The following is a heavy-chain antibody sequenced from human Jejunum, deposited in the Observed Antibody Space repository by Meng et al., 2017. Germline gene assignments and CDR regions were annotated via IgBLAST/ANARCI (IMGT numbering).Heavy chain of an antibody. CDR3: ATHFGFSFDP. Sequence: QGRLQQSGPGLVKPSGTLSLTCAVSVDSISGTKWWSWVRRPPGKGLDWIGQIDNRGSASYNPSLKSRVTMSVDKSKNQMSLELTSVTAADTAVYFCATHFGFSFDPWGQGTLVTVSS. V-gene: IGHV4-4*02. D-gene: IGHD3-10*01. J-gene: IGHJ5*02. CDR2: IDNRGSA. CDR1: VDSISGTKW.